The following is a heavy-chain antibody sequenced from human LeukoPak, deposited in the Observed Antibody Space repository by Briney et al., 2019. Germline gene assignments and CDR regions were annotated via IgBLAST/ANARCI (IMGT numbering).Heavy chain of an antibody. V-gene: IGHV3-30-3*02. CDR3: ASSNLGYMDV. D-gene: IGHD7-27*01. J-gene: IGHJ6*03. CDR2: ISYDGSNK. CDR1: GFSISNYY. Sequence: GGSLRLSCVASGFSISNYYIHWVRQAPGKGLEWVAVISYDGSNKYYADSVKGRFTISRDNSKNTLYLQMDSLRAEDTAVYYCASSNLGYMDVWGKGTTVTVSS.